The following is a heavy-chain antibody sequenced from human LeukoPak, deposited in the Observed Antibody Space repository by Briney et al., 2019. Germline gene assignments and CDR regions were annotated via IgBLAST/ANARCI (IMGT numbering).Heavy chain of an antibody. D-gene: IGHD3-10*01. CDR3: ARGSGSSLYYYGMDV. Sequence: PSETLSLTCTVSGGSISSYYWSWLRQPPGKGLEWIGYIYYSGSTNYNPSLKSRVTISVDTSKNQFSLKLSSVTAADTAVYYCARGSGSSLYYYGMDVWGQGTTVTVSS. CDR1: GGSISSYY. CDR2: IYYSGST. V-gene: IGHV4-59*08. J-gene: IGHJ6*02.